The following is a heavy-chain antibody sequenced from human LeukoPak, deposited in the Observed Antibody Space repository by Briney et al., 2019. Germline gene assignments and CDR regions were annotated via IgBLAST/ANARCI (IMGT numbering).Heavy chain of an antibody. Sequence: GGSLRLSCAASGLTFSDYYMSWIRQAPGQGLGWMSYISSSGSTIYYADSVKGRFTISRDNARNSLYLQMNSLRAEDTAVYYCARERAIASLRPYYFDYWGQGTLVTVSS. D-gene: IGHD6-6*01. CDR1: GLTFSDYY. V-gene: IGHV3-11*01. CDR3: ARERAIASLRPYYFDY. J-gene: IGHJ4*02. CDR2: ISSSGSTI.